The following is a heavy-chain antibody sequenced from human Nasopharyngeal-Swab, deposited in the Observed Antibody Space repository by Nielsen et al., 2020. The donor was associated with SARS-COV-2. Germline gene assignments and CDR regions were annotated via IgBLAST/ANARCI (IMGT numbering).Heavy chain of an antibody. CDR1: GFTFNIYT. D-gene: IGHD2-2*02. J-gene: IGHJ4*02. Sequence: GESLKTPCAASGFTFNIYTMNWVRQAPGKGLEWVSAIRSTGDYIYYAASVKGRFTISRDNAKNSLYLQMDNLRAEDTAVYYCARNTPAMFAYWGRGTLVTVSS. V-gene: IGHV3-21*01. CDR3: ARNTPAMFAY. CDR2: IRSTGDYI.